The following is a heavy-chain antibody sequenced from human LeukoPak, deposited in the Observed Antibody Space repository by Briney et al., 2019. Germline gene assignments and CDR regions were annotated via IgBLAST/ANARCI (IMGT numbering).Heavy chain of an antibody. CDR1: GFTFTTYT. CDR2: ISYDGSIK. V-gene: IGHV3-30-3*01. CDR3: ARSPVIAVAGTYIDY. D-gene: IGHD6-19*01. Sequence: GGSLRLSCAASGFTFTTYTMHWVRQAPGKGLEGVAVISYDGSIKNYVDSMKGRFTISRDNSKNTLYLQMNSLRAEDTAVYYCARSPVIAVAGTYIDYLGQGTLVTVSS. J-gene: IGHJ4*02.